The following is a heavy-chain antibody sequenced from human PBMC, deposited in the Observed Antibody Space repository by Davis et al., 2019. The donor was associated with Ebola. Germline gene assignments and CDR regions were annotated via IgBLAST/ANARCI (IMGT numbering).Heavy chain of an antibody. J-gene: IGHJ4*02. D-gene: IGHD6-19*01. CDR3: GGGSGWIFDC. CDR2: IQQDGSAK. CDR1: GFTFSSYG. Sequence: GESLKISCAPSGFTFSSYGMHWVRQPPGKGLEWVANIQQDGSAKNYLDSVKGRFTISRDNAKNSLYLQMDSLRAEDTAVYYCGGGSGWIFDCWGQGILVTVSS. V-gene: IGHV3-7*01.